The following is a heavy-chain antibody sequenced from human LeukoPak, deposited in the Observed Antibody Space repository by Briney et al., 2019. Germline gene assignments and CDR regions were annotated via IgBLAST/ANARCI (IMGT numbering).Heavy chain of an antibody. Sequence: ASVKVSCKASGYTFTSYYMHWVRQAPGQGLEWMGIINPSGGSTSYAQKFQGRVTMTRDTCTSTVYMALSSLRSEDTAEYYCARVDDTFYFDYWGQGTLVTVSS. CDR1: GYTFTSYY. J-gene: IGHJ4*02. V-gene: IGHV1-46*01. CDR3: ARVDDTFYFDY. CDR2: INPSGGST. D-gene: IGHD3-9*01.